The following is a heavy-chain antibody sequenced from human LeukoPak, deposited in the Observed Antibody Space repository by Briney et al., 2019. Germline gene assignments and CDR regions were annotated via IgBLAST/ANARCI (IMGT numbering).Heavy chain of an antibody. CDR3: AGTRRVARPRWYFDL. CDR1: GGSFSGYY. CDR2: INHSGST. Sequence: PSETLSLTCAVYGGSFSGYYWSWIRQPPGKGLEWIGEINHSGSTNYNPSLKSRVTISVDTSKNQFSLKLSSVTAADTAVYYCAGTRRVARPRWYFDLWGRGTLVTVSS. V-gene: IGHV4-34*01. J-gene: IGHJ2*01. D-gene: IGHD6-6*01.